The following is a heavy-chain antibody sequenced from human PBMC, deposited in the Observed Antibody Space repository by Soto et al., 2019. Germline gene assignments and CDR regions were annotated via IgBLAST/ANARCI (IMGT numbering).Heavy chain of an antibody. CDR2: MYSSGYT. CDR3: AREWSAFDS. D-gene: IGHD2-15*01. J-gene: IGHJ4*02. Sequence: PSETLSLTCTVSGDSFSRYKWSWIRQPPGKGLEYIGYMYSSGYTDYNPSLKSRVTMSRDTSKNQYSLKLTSATAADTAVYYCAREWSAFDSWGQGTLVTVPS. CDR1: GDSFSRYK. V-gene: IGHV4-59*01.